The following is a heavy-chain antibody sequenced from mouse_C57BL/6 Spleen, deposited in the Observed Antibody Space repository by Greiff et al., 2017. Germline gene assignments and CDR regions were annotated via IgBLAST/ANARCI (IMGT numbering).Heavy chain of an antibody. CDR3: ARSEIYYYGSSCFDY. J-gene: IGHJ2*01. D-gene: IGHD1-1*01. CDR2: INPGSGGT. CDR1: GYAFTNYL. Sequence: QVQLQQSGAELVRPGTSVKVSCKASGYAFTNYLIEWVQQRPGQGLEWIGVINPGSGGTNYNEKFKGKATLTADKSSSTAYMQLSSLTSEDSAVYFCARSEIYYYGSSCFDYWGQGTTLTVSS. V-gene: IGHV1-54*01.